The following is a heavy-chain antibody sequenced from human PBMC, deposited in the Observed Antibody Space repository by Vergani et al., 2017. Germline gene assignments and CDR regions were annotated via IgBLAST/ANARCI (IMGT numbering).Heavy chain of an antibody. CDR3: ARNPYCGGDCYSDAFDI. V-gene: IGHV4-59*01. CDR2: IYHSGST. J-gene: IGHJ3*02. D-gene: IGHD2-21*02. CDR1: GGSFNTYY. Sequence: QVQLEESGPGLVKPSETLSLTCTVSGGSFNTYYWSWIRQPPGKGLEWIGYIYHSGSTYYNPSLKSRVTISVDRSKNQFSLKLSSVTAADTAVYYCARNPYCGGDCYSDAFDIWGQGTMVTVSS.